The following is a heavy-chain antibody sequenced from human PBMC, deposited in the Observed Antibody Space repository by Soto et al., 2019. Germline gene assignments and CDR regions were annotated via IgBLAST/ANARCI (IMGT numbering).Heavy chain of an antibody. CDR2: MKPNSGNT. CDR1: GYTFTTYE. V-gene: IGHV1-8*01. CDR3: ARYYDFWSGYYYYYYMDV. J-gene: IGHJ6*03. D-gene: IGHD3-3*01. Sequence: GASVKVSCKSSGYTFTTYEINWVRQATGQGLKWIGWMKPNSGNTGYAQKFQVRITMTRNTSISTDYMEQSSLRSEDTVVFFCARYYDFWSGYYYYYYMDVWGKGTTVTVSS.